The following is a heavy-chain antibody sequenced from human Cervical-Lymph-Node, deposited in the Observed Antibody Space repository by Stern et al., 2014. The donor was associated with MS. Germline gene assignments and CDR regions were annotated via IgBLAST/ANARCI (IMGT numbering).Heavy chain of an antibody. CDR2: IGTYNGDT. V-gene: IGHV1-18*01. CDR1: GYTFTSYG. D-gene: IGHD2-2*01. CDR3: ARAEDVVLVPAASYYYYGMDV. J-gene: IGHJ6*02. Sequence: VQLVQSGAEVKKPGASVKVSCKASGYTFTSYGISWVRQAPGQGLEWMGWIGTYNGDTNYAQRLQGRVTMTTDTYTSTAYMELRSLRSDDTAIYYCARAEDVVLVPAASYYYYGMDVWGQGTTVTVSS.